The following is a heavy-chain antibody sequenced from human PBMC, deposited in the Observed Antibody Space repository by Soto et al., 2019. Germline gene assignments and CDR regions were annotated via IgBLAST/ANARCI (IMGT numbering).Heavy chain of an antibody. CDR1: GGSISSYY. D-gene: IGHD6-6*01. Sequence: SVTKSLTCTVAGGSISSYYLSWIRPNTGKGLEWIGYIYYSGSTNYNPSLKSRVTISVDTSKNQFSLKLSSVTAADTAVYYCARSHIVPRLLMYPYDYWGQGTLVTVSS. CDR2: IYYSGST. CDR3: ARSHIVPRLLMYPYDY. V-gene: IGHV4-59*08. J-gene: IGHJ4*02.